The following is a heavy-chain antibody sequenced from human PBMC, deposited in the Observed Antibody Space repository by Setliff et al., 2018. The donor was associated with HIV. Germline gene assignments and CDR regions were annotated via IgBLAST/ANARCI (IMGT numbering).Heavy chain of an antibody. CDR2: INHSGST. V-gene: IGHV4-34*01. J-gene: IGHJ6*03. Sequence: SETLSLTCAVYGGSFSGYYWTWIRQPPGKGLEWIGEINHSGSTNYNPSLKSHVSMSVDTSKNQFSLRLSSVTAADTAVFYCARASTGYSSIWYRNGLTYYNYMDVWGRGTKVTVSS. CDR1: GGSFSGYY. CDR3: ARASTGYSSIWYRNGLTYYNYMDV. D-gene: IGHD6-13*01.